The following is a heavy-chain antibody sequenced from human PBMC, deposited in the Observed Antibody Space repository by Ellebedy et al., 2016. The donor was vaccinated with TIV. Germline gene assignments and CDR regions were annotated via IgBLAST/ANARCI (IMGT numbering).Heavy chain of an antibody. D-gene: IGHD4-17*01. CDR1: AFTFNNDW. CDR2: INPDGSQR. Sequence: GGSLRLXXLASAFTFNNDWMAWVRQVPGKGLEWVALINPDGSQREYVDSVKGRFTISRDNAQNSLYLQMNSLRAEDTALYYCARDPFNGALDYWGQGSLV. V-gene: IGHV3-7*01. J-gene: IGHJ4*02. CDR3: ARDPFNGALDY.